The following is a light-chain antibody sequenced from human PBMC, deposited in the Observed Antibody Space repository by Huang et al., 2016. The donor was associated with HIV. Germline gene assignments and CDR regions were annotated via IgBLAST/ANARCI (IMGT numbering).Light chain of an antibody. Sequence: IQMTQSPTSLSASVGDRVSIACRASQSKSTYLNWYQQKPGKAPRLLISSASTLHSGVPSRFSGSGSGTDFTLTIRGLQLDDFATYYCQQSYSALSSFGPGTRLAIK. CDR2: SAS. CDR3: QQSYSALSS. CDR1: QSKSTY. J-gene: IGKJ5*01. V-gene: IGKV1-39*01.